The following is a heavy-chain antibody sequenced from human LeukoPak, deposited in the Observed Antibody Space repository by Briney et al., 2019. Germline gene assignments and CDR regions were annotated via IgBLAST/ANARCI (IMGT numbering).Heavy chain of an antibody. CDR1: GLTFSGYW. Sequence: AGGSLRLSCAASGLTFSGYWMQWGRQAPGEGLVWVSRINSDGSPPRYADSAKGRFTISSDNAKNTLYLQMNSLRAEDTAVYYCARGDGYQQEYYYYYMDVWGKGTTVTVSS. J-gene: IGHJ6*03. CDR2: INSDGSPP. D-gene: IGHD6-13*01. V-gene: IGHV3-74*01. CDR3: ARGDGYQQEYYYYYMDV.